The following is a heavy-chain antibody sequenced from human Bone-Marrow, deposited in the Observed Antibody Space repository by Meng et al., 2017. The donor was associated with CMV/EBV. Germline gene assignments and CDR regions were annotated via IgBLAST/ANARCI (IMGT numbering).Heavy chain of an antibody. V-gene: IGHV3-30-3*01. CDR2: ISYDGSNT. CDR1: GFDFSSYS. CDR3: ARERRGFWSGYYPPRALDY. J-gene: IGHJ4*02. Sequence: GESLKIPCAASGFDFSSYSMHWVRQAPGKGLKWVAVISYDGSNTYYADSVKGRFTISRDFSKNTLYLQMNSLRAEDTAVYYCARERRGFWSGYYPPRALDYWGQGTLVTVSS. D-gene: IGHD3-3*01.